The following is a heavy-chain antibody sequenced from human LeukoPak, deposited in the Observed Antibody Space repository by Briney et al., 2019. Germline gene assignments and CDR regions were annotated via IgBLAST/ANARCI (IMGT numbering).Heavy chain of an antibody. CDR2: IYYSGST. CDR1: GGSISSYY. V-gene: IGHV4-59*01. D-gene: IGHD2-2*01. J-gene: IGHJ3*02. CDR3: ARVGPNCSSTSCYEYAFDI. Sequence: PSETLSLTCTVSGGSISSYYWSWIRQPPGKGLEWIGYIYYSGSTNYNPSLKSRVTISVDTSKNQFSLKLSSVTAAGTAVYYCARVGPNCSSTSCYEYAFDIWGQGTMVTVSS.